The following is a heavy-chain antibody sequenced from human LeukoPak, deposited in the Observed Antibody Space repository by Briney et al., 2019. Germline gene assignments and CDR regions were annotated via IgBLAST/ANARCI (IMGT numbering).Heavy chain of an antibody. J-gene: IGHJ4*02. CDR3: AKWGDYDILTGYYVSDF. CDR2: ITGSGDTT. V-gene: IGHV3-23*01. CDR1: GFIFRNYA. Sequence: GASLRLSCAASGFIFRNYAMSCVHRAPGKGEEWVSAITGSGDTTYYADSVKGRFTISRDNSKNTLYVEMNTLRAEDTAVYYCAKWGDYDILTGYYVSDFWGQGTLVTVSS. D-gene: IGHD3-9*01.